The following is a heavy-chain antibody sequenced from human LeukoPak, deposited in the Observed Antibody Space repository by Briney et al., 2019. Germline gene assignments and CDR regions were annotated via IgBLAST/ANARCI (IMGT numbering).Heavy chain of an antibody. CDR3: ARSLWFGELANFDY. CDR1: GGTFSSYA. Sequence: ASVKVSCKASGGTFSSYAISWVRQAPGQGLEWMGIINPSGGSTSYAQKFQGRVTMTRDTSTSTVYMELSSLRSEDTAVYYCARSLWFGELANFDYWGQGTLVTVSS. V-gene: IGHV1-46*01. CDR2: INPSGGST. J-gene: IGHJ4*02. D-gene: IGHD3-10*01.